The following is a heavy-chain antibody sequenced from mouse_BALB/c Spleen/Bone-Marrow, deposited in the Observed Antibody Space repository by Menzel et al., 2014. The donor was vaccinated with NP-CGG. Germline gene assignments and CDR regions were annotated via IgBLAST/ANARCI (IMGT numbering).Heavy chain of an antibody. CDR2: IDPYNGGT. J-gene: IGHJ3*01. CDR3: ARENYSSSPAY. D-gene: IGHD1-1*01. V-gene: IGHV1S135*01. Sequence: EVQLQQSGPELVKPGASVKVSCKASGYAFTSYNMYWVKQSHGKSLEWIGYIDPYNGGTSYNQKFKGKATSTVDKSSSTAYMHLNSLTSEDSAVYYCARENYSSSPAYWGQGTLVTVSA. CDR1: GYAFTSYN.